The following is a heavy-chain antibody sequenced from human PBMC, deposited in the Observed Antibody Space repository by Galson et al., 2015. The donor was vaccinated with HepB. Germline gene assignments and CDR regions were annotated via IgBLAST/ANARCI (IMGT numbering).Heavy chain of an antibody. CDR1: GDSISNGSYY. V-gene: IGHV4-39*07. CDR3: ARTIPFVEWLFDS. D-gene: IGHD3-3*01. CDR2: MFHRGST. J-gene: IGHJ4*02. Sequence: SEPLSLTCSVSGDSISNGSYYWGWIRQPPGRGLEWIASMFHRGSTYYNPSLKSRVTMSVDTSNNQFSLRLSSVTAADTAVYYCARTIPFVEWLFDSWGQGTLVTVSS.